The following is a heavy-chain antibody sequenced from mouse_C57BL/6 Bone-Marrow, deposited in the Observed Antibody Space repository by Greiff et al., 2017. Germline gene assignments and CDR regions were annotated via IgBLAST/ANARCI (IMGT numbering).Heavy chain of an antibody. Sequence: EVNVVESGGGLVQPGGSLKLSCAASGFTFSDYYMYWVRQTPEKRLEWVAYISNGGGSTYYPDTVKGRFTISRDNAKNTLYLQMSRLKSEDTAMYYCARDDGYYGAMDYWGQGTSVTVSS. J-gene: IGHJ4*01. V-gene: IGHV5-12*01. CDR1: GFTFSDYY. CDR2: ISNGGGST. D-gene: IGHD2-3*01. CDR3: ARDDGYYGAMDY.